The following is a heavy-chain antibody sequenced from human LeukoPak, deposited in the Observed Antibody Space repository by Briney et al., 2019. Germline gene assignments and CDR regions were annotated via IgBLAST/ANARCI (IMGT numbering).Heavy chain of an antibody. CDR2: IYYSGST. Sequence: PSETLSLTCTVSGGSISSSSYYWGWIRQPPGKGLEWIGSIYYSGSTYYNPSLKSRVTISVDTSKNQFSLKLSSVTAADTAVYYCARGATYYYDSSGYSRGGYFDYWGQGTLVTISS. V-gene: IGHV4-39*07. D-gene: IGHD3-22*01. CDR3: ARGATYYYDSSGYSRGGYFDY. CDR1: GGSISSSSYY. J-gene: IGHJ4*02.